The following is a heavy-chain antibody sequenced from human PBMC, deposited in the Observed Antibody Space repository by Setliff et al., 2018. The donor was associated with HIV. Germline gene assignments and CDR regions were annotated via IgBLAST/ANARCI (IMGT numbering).Heavy chain of an antibody. CDR3: ARLVRGGSGHYFDY. J-gene: IGHJ4*02. Sequence: SETLSLTCAVSGVTFSSNNYYWGWIRQPPGKGLEWIGTVFYSGSTPYSPPLKSRVTISVDTSKNQFSLKLKSVTAADTALYYCARLVRGGSGHYFDYWGQGKLVTVSS. CDR2: VFYSGST. CDR1: GVTFSSNNYY. D-gene: IGHD3-10*01. V-gene: IGHV4-39*07.